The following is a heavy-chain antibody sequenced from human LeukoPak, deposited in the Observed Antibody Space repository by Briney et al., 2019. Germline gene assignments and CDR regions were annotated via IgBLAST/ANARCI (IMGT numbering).Heavy chain of an antibody. V-gene: IGHV3-66*01. D-gene: IGHD3-22*01. J-gene: IGHJ4*02. Sequence: GGSLRLSCAASGFTVSSNYMSCVRQAPGKGLEWGSVIYSGGSTYYADSVKGRFTIYRDNSKNTLYLQVNSLRADATAVYYCARELSSNGSGYYFDYWGQGTLVTVSS. CDR3: ARELSSNGSGYYFDY. CDR2: IYSGGST. CDR1: GFTVSSNY.